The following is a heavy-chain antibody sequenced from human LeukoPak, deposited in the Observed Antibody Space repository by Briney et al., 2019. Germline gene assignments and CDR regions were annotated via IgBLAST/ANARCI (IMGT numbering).Heavy chain of an antibody. CDR2: ISGSGGST. Sequence: QTGGDLRLSCAASGFTFRSYALSWVRQGPGKGLEWVPAISGSGGSTYYADSVKGRFTISRDNSKNTLYLQMNSLRTEDTAVYYCAKVYDSSGFYYYYYMDVWGKGTTVTVSS. CDR3: AKVYDSSGFYYYYYMDV. V-gene: IGHV3-23*01. D-gene: IGHD3-22*01. CDR1: GFTFRSYA. J-gene: IGHJ6*03.